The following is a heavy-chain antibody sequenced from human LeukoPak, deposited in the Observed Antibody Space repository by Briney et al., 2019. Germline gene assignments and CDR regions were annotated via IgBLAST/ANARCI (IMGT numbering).Heavy chain of an antibody. V-gene: IGHV4-34*01. Sequence: SETLSLTCAVYGGSLSGYQWSWIRQSPGKGLEWIGEIHHSGTTNFNPSLNSRVTMSVDTSKSQFSLNLTAVTAADTAVYYCARGLMRRVAPRITIIRGVRLDPWGQGTLVTVSS. CDR3: ARGLMRRVAPRITIIRGVRLDP. CDR2: IHHSGTT. D-gene: IGHD3-10*01. CDR1: GGSLSGYQ. J-gene: IGHJ5*02.